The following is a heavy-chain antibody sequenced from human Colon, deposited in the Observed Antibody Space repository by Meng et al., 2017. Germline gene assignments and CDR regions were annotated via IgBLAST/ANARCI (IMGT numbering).Heavy chain of an antibody. J-gene: IGHJ4*02. CDR1: GASVSDTNYA. CDR2: GST. Sequence: VKLQASGPGLVRPSETLSLTCTVSGASVSDTNYAWSWIRQPPGKGLEWIGYGSTNHNPSLKSRVTISVDTSKNQFSLTLNSVTAADTAVYYCARDNWGSLDYWGQGTLVTVSS. V-gene: IGHV4-61*01. CDR3: ARDNWGSLDY. D-gene: IGHD7-27*01.